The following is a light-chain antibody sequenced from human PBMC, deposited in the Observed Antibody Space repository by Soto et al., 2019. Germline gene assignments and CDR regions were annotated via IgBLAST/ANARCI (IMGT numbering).Light chain of an antibody. CDR3: SSYDSSLSGYV. Sequence: QSVLTQPPSASGSPGQSVTISCTGTSSDVGAYNYVSWYQQHPGKAPKLMIYEVSKRPSGVPDRFSGSKSGNTASLTVSGLQAEDEADYYCSSYDSSLSGYVFGTGTKVTVL. J-gene: IGLJ1*01. CDR1: SSDVGAYNY. V-gene: IGLV2-8*01. CDR2: EVS.